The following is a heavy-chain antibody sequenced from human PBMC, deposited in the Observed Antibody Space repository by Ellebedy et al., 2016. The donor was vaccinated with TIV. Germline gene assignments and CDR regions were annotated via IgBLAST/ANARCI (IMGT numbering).Heavy chain of an antibody. V-gene: IGHV3-21*01. Sequence: GESLKISCAASGFTFSSYSMNWVRQAPGKGLEWVSSISSSSSCIYYADSVKGRFTISRDNAKNSLYLQMNSLRAEDTAVYYCARVRQSLHGYGMDVWGQGTTVTVSS. D-gene: IGHD6-19*01. CDR3: ARVRQSLHGYGMDV. J-gene: IGHJ6*02. CDR2: ISSSSSCI. CDR1: GFTFSSYS.